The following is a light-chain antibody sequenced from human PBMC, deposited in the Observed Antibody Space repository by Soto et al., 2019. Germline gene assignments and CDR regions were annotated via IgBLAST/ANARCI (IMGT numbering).Light chain of an antibody. CDR3: SSYTSRSTLV. CDR2: EVH. V-gene: IGLV2-14*01. CDR1: SSDVGGYNY. Sequence: QSVLTQPASVSGSPGQSITISCTGTSSDVGGYNYVSWFQQHPGKAPKLMIYEVHNRPSGVSDRFSGSKFDSTASLTISGLQAEDEANYYCSSYTSRSTLVFGGGTKVTVL. J-gene: IGLJ3*02.